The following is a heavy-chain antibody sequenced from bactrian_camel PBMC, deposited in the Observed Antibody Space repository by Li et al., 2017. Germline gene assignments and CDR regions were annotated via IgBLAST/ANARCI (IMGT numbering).Heavy chain of an antibody. Sequence: VQLVESGGGSVQAGGSLRLSCAASGFSLASYDMNWVRQAPGNGLEWVVTMSSDTGTPTFWADSVKGRFSISIDTAKNTMYLYLNSLKTEDTARYYCVRESRTTVDGDQFGYWGQGTQVTVS. V-gene: IGHV3S40*01. CDR1: GFSLASYD. CDR2: MSSDTGTPT. CDR3: VRESRTTVDGDQFGY. J-gene: IGHJ6*01.